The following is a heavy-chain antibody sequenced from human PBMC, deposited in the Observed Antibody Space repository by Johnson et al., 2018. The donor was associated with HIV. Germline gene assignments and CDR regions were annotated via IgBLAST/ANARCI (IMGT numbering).Heavy chain of an antibody. CDR1: GFTFSSYD. Sequence: VQLVESGGGLVQPGGSLRLSCAASGFTFSSYDMHWVRQATGKGLEWVSAIGTAGDTYYPGSVKGRFTISRDNAKNSLYLQMNSLRAEDTAVYYCARDRGITIFDIWGQGTMVTVSS. CDR2: IGTAGDT. CDR3: ARDRGITIFDI. J-gene: IGHJ3*02. D-gene: IGHD3-3*01. V-gene: IGHV3-13*01.